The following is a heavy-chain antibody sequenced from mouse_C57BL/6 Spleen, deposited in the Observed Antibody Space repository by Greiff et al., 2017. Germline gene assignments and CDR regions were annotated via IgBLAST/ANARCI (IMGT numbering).Heavy chain of an antibody. CDR3: TRDYYGSSYPPWFAY. V-gene: IGHV1-15*01. J-gene: IGHJ3*01. CDR1: GYTFTDYE. CDR2: IDPETGGT. Sequence: QVQLQQSGAELVRPGASVTLSCKASGYTFTDYEMHWVKQTPVHGLEWIGAIDPETGGTAYNQKFKGKAILTADKSSSTAYMELRSLTSEDSAVYYWTRDYYGSSYPPWFAYWGQGTLVTVSA. D-gene: IGHD1-1*01.